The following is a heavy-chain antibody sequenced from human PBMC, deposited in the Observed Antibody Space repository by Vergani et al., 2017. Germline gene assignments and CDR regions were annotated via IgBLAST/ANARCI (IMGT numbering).Heavy chain of an antibody. CDR2: ISSSSSYI. Sequence: EVQLVESGGGLVKPGGSLRLSCAASGFTFSSYSMNWVRQAPGKGLEWVSSISSSSSYIYYADSVKGRFTISRDNAKNSLYLQMNSLRAEDTAVYYCAKDSGLRGYDLREVSYMDVWGKXP. CDR1: GFTFSSYS. CDR3: AKDSGLRGYDLREVSYMDV. V-gene: IGHV3-21*04. D-gene: IGHD5-12*01. J-gene: IGHJ6*03.